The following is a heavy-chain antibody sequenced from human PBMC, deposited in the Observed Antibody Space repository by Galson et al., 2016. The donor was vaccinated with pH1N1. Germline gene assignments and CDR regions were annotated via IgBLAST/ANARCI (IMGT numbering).Heavy chain of an antibody. CDR1: GFTFSTYS. CDR2: ITGNSRYT. D-gene: IGHD1-14*01. V-gene: IGHV3-21*01. CDR3: ARDRGMGLMHDY. J-gene: IGHJ4*02. Sequence: SLRLSCAASGFTFSTYSVNWVRQAPGKGLEWVSSITGNSRYTFYADSVRGRFTISRDNAKTSLYLQMNSLRAEDTAVYYCARDRGMGLMHDYWGQRTLVIVSS.